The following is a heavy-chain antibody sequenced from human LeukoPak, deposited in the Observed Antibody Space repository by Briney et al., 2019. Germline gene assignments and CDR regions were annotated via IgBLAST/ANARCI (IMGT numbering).Heavy chain of an antibody. D-gene: IGHD6-19*01. CDR2: INTQSGGT. V-gene: IGHV1-2*02. CDR1: GYSFTAYY. J-gene: IGHJ4*02. CDR3: ARNIGVGPNGDS. Sequence: GASVKVSCKASGYSFTAYYMHWVRQAPGEGLEWMGWINTQSGGTHYAQKFQGRVTMTRDTSITTAYMELSRLTSDDTALYYCARNIGVGPNGDSWGQGTLVTVPS.